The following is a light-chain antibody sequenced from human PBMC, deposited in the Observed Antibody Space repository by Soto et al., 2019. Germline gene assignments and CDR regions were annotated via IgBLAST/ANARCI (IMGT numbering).Light chain of an antibody. CDR3: QQYDGTPLT. J-gene: IGKJ4*01. V-gene: IGKV4-1*01. CDR2: WAS. Sequence: DIVMTQSPDSLAVSLGERATINCKSSQSVLYSSNNKHYLAWYQQQPGQPPKLLIYWASTRESGVPDRFSGSGSGTDFTLTITSLQAEDVAVYYCQQYDGTPLTFGGGTKVEIK. CDR1: QSVLYSSNNKHY.